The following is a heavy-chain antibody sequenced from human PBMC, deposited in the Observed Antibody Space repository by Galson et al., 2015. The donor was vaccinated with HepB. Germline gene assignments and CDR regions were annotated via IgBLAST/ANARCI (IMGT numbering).Heavy chain of an antibody. CDR1: GFAFEHLW. CDR3: VRDVPTAFLDY. CDR2: ITSDGSDT. Sequence: SLRLSCAASGFAFEHLWMHWVRQVPGKGLVWVSRITSDGSDTKYADFVEGRFTVSRDNAKNTLFLQMKSLRPEDTAIYYCVRDVPTAFLDYWGQGTQVTVSS. D-gene: IGHD4-11*01. V-gene: IGHV3-74*03. J-gene: IGHJ4*02.